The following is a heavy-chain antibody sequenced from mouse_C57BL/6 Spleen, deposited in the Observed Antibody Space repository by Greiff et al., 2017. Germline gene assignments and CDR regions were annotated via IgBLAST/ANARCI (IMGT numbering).Heavy chain of an antibody. D-gene: IGHD3-2*02. CDR2: ISSGSSTI. CDR1: GFTFSDYG. CDR3: ARYKLRLWHFDG. V-gene: IGHV5-17*01. J-gene: IGHJ1*03. Sequence: EVKLMQSGGGLVKPGASLTLSCAASGFTFSDYGMHWVLQAPEKGLEWVAYISSGSSTIYYADTVKGRFTISRDNAKNTLFLQMTSLRSEDKSMYYGARYKLRLWHFDGCCTVTTVTVSS.